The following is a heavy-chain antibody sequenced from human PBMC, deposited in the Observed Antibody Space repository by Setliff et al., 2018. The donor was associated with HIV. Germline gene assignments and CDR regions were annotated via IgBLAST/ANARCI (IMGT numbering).Heavy chain of an antibody. D-gene: IGHD1-1*01. CDR1: GGSFSGYY. V-gene: IGHV4-34*01. CDR2: INHRGTT. Sequence: LSLTCGVYGGSFSGYYWTWIRQPPGKGLEWIGEINHRGTTNSNPSLKRRVTISVDTSKSQFSLRLSSVTAADTAVYYCARPRLWRDAFDIWGQGAMVTVSS. CDR3: ARPRLWRDAFDI. J-gene: IGHJ3*02.